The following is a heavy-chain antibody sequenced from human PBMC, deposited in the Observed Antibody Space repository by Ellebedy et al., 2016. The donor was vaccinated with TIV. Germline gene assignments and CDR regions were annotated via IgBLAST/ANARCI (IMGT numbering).Heavy chain of an antibody. CDR3: ATHYSDTSGNHYAGGY. V-gene: IGHV3-30*02. Sequence: GESLKISCAASRFTFSTYAMHWVRQAPGKGLEWVAVIWYDGSNKYYADSVKGRFTISRDNSKNTLYLQMNSLRPEDTAVYYCATHYSDTSGNHYAGGYWGQGTLGTVSS. D-gene: IGHD3-22*01. J-gene: IGHJ4*02. CDR2: IWYDGSNK. CDR1: RFTFSTYA.